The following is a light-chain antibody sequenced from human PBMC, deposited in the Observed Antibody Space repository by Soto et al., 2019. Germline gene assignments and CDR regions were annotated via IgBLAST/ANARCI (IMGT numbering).Light chain of an antibody. CDR1: QSVYSN. Sequence: EVVMTQSPATLSVSPGARATLSCRASQSVYSNLAWYQDKPGQAPRLLIYGASTRATGITARFSGSGSGTEFTLTISGLQSEDFAVYYCQQYNNWPISCGQGTRLEIK. V-gene: IGKV3-15*01. CDR2: GAS. J-gene: IGKJ5*01. CDR3: QQYNNWPIS.